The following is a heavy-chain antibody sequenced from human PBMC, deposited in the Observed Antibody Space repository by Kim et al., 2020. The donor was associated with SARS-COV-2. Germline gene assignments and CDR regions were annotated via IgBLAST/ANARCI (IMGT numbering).Heavy chain of an antibody. D-gene: IGHD3-22*01. CDR1: GFTFSSYA. J-gene: IGHJ5*02. V-gene: IGHV3-23*01. CDR3: AREAYYYDSSGYYHRVFDP. CDR2: ISGSGGST. Sequence: GGSLRLSCAASGFTFSSYAMSWVRQAPGKGLEWVSAISGSGGSTYYADSVKGRFTISRDNSKNTLYLQMNSLRAEDTAVYYCAREAYYYDSSGYYHRVFDPWGQGTLVTVSS.